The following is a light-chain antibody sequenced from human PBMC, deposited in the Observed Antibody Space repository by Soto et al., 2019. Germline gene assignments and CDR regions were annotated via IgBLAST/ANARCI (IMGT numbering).Light chain of an antibody. J-gene: IGKJ5*01. CDR2: DAS. V-gene: IGKV3-11*01. CDR1: QSVSSY. Sequence: EIVLTQSPATLSLSPGERATLSWRASQSVSSYLAWYQQKPGQAPRLLIYDASNRATGIPARFSGSGSGTDLTLTISSLETEDFAVYYCQQRSNWPSITFGQGTRLEI. CDR3: QQRSNWPSIT.